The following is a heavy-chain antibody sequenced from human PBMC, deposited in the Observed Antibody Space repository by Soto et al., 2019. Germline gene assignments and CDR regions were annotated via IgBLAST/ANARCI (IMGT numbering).Heavy chain of an antibody. Sequence: QITLKESGPTLVKPTQTLTLTCTFSGFSLSTSGVGVGWIRQPPGKALEWLALIYWDDDKRYSPSLKSRLTITKDTSKTQVVLTMNNMDPVATATYYCAHRPSYCSGGSCYSGFDYWGQGTLVTVSS. J-gene: IGHJ4*02. D-gene: IGHD2-15*01. V-gene: IGHV2-5*02. CDR1: GFSLSTSGVG. CDR2: IYWDDDK. CDR3: AHRPSYCSGGSCYSGFDY.